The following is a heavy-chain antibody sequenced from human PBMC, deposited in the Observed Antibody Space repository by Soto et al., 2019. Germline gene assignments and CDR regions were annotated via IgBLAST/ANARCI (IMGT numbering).Heavy chain of an antibody. J-gene: IGHJ4*02. CDR1: GGSISSYY. D-gene: IGHD5-12*01. CDR2: IYYSGST. Sequence: SETLSLTCTVSGGSISSYYWSWIRQPPGKGLEWIGYIYYSGSTNYNPSLKSRVTISVDTSKNQFSLKLSSVTAADTAVYYCARGPYWVRLQFSYWGQGTLVTLSP. V-gene: IGHV4-59*01. CDR3: ARGPYWVRLQFSY.